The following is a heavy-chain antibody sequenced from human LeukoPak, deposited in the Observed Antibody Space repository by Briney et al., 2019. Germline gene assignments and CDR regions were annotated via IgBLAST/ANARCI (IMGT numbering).Heavy chain of an antibody. CDR1: GFTFDDYA. CDR2: ISGDGGST. J-gene: IGHJ4*02. Sequence: GGSLRLSCAASGFTFDDYAMHWVRQAPGKGLEWVSLISGDGGSTYYADSVKGRFTISRDNSKNSLYLQMNSLRTEDTALYYCAKIQAFHAYYYDSSGYHDFDYWGQGTLVTVSS. V-gene: IGHV3-43*02. CDR3: AKIQAFHAYYYDSSGYHDFDY. D-gene: IGHD3-22*01.